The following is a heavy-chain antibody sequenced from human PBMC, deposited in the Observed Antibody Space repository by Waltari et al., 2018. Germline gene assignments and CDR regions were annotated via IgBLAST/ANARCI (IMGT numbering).Heavy chain of an antibody. CDR1: GFTFDDSA. D-gene: IGHD1-26*01. CDR2: ISWNSDYR. V-gene: IGHV3-9*01. CDR3: TKAQYGYGGSYDWFDP. J-gene: IGHJ5*02. Sequence: EVYLVESGGALVQPGRSLRLSCAAAGFTFDDSALPWVRQAPGKGLGWVSGISWNSDYRGYADSVKGRFTISRDNGKNTVYLQMNSLRPEDTALYYCTKAQYGYGGSYDWFDPWGQGTLVTVSS.